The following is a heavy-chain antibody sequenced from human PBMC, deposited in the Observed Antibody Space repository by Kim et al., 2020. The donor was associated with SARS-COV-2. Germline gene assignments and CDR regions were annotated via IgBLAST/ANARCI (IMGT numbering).Heavy chain of an antibody. Sequence: YSPSVQGQVTISADTSITTAYLQWSSLKASDTAMYYCARGRDYGDSSLTVWGQGTLVTVSS. V-gene: IGHV5-51*01. D-gene: IGHD4-17*01. J-gene: IGHJ4*02. CDR3: ARGRDYGDSSLTV.